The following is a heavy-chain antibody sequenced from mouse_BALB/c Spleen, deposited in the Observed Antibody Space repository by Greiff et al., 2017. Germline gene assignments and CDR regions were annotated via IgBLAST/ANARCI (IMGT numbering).Heavy chain of an antibody. J-gene: IGHJ1*01. CDR3: ARSSLGEV. CDR2: IYPGDGDT. D-gene: IGHD6-1*01. CDR1: GYTFTSYW. V-gene: IGHV1-87*01. Sequence: QVQLQQSGAELARPGASVKLSCKASGYTFTSYWMQWVKQRPGQGLEWIGAIYPGDGDTRYTQKFKGKATLTADKSSSTAYMQLSSLASEDSAVYYCARSSLGEVWGAGTTVTVSS.